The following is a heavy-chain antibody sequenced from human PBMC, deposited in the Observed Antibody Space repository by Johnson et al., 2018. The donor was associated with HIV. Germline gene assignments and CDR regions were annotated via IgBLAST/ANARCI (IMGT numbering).Heavy chain of an antibody. CDR1: GFTVSSNY. V-gene: IGHV3-66*01. J-gene: IGHJ3*02. D-gene: IGHD5-24*01. Sequence: VQLVESGGGLVQPGGSLRLSCAASGFTVSSNYMTWVRRAPWKGLEWVSVISSDGNTYYADSVKGRFSISRDNSKNTLYLQMNRLTVEDTALYYCARAPAWLRGFDIWGQGTMVTVSS. CDR3: ARAPAWLRGFDI. CDR2: ISSDGNT.